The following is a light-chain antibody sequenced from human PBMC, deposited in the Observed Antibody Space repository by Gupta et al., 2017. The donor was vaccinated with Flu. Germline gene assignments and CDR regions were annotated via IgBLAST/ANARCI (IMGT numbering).Light chain of an antibody. J-gene: IGKJ5*01. Sequence: DIQMTQSPSSLSASVGDRVTITCRASQSIRSYLNWYQQKPGKAPKLLIYAASSLQSGVPSRFSGSGSGTDFTLTISSLQPEDFATYYCQQSYSNPLTFGQGTRLEIK. V-gene: IGKV1-39*01. CDR2: AAS. CDR3: QQSYSNPLT. CDR1: QSIRSY.